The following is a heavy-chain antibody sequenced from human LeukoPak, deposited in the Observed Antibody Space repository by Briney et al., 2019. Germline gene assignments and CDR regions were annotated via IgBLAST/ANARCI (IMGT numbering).Heavy chain of an antibody. V-gene: IGHV1-58*01. CDR2: IVVGSGNT. CDR3: AADRAGSYLRFVY. J-gene: IGHJ4*02. Sequence: TSVKVSCKASGFTFTSSVVQWVRQALGQRLEWIGWIVVGSGNTNYAQQFQERVTITRDMSTSTAYMELSSLRFEDTAVYYCAADRAGSYLRFVYWGQGTPVTVSS. D-gene: IGHD3-10*01. CDR1: GFTFTSSV.